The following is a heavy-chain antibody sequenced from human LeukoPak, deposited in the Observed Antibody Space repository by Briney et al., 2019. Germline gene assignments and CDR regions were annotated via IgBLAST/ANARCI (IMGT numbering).Heavy chain of an antibody. D-gene: IGHD6-13*01. CDR3: ATVAAAGTWGEYFQH. V-gene: IGHV1-18*01. J-gene: IGHJ1*01. Sequence: ASVKVSCKASGYTFTSYGISWVRQAPGQGLEWMGWIFAYNGNTNYAQKLQGRVTMTTDTSTSTAYMELRSLRSDDTAVYYCATVAAAGTWGEYFQHWGQGTLVTVSS. CDR2: IFAYNGNT. CDR1: GYTFTSYG.